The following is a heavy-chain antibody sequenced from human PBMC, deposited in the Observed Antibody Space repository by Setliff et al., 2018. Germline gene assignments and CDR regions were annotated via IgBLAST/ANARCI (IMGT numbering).Heavy chain of an antibody. Sequence: PGGSLRLSCAASGFTFSRSAIHWVRQASGKGLEWVSSISSISNYIYYADSVKGRFTISRDNAKNSLYLLMKSVRVDDTAVYYCARSINGYQQRYDIWGQGALVTVSS. CDR3: ARSINGYQQRYDI. CDR2: ISSISNYI. CDR1: GFTFSRSA. D-gene: IGHD3-22*01. V-gene: IGHV3-21*01. J-gene: IGHJ4*02.